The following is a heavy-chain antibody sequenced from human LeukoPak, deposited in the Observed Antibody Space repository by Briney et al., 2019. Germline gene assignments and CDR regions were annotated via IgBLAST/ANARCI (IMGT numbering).Heavy chain of an antibody. D-gene: IGHD7-27*01. CDR3: ARGPPNWGYDY. CDR2: MSPNSGDT. CDR1: GYTFTSYD. J-gene: IGHJ4*02. Sequence: ASVTVSFKASGYTFTSYDFNWVRQAPGQRPEWMGWMSPNSGDTGYAQKFQDRVTMTRNTSISTAYMELSSLRSDDTAVYYCARGPPNWGYDYWGPGTLVTVSS. V-gene: IGHV1-8*01.